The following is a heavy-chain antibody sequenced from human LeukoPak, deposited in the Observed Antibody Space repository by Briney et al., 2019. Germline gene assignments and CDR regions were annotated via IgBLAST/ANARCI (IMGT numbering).Heavy chain of an antibody. CDR3: ARDLVYYYGSGTSRGFDY. Sequence: SETLSLTCTVSGGSISSGSYYWSWIRQPAGKGLEWIGRIYTSGSTNYNPSLKSRVTISVDTSKNQFSLKLSSVTAADTAVYYCARDLVYYYGSGTSRGFDYWGQGTLVTVSS. CDR2: IYTSGST. CDR1: GGSISSGSYY. V-gene: IGHV4-61*02. D-gene: IGHD3-10*01. J-gene: IGHJ4*02.